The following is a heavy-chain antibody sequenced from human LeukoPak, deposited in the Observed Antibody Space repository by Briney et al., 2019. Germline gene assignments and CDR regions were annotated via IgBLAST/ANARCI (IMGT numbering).Heavy chain of an antibody. D-gene: IGHD4-23*01. CDR1: GYTFTTHC. Sequence: GESLKISCQGSGYTFTTHCIGGVRQMPGKDLEWMGIFYPGDSDTYYSPSFQGQVTISADKSIRTAYLQWTSLKASDTDMYYCARSEFGGNSFDYWGQGTLVTVSS. J-gene: IGHJ4*02. V-gene: IGHV5-51*01. CDR2: FYPGDSDT. CDR3: ARSEFGGNSFDY.